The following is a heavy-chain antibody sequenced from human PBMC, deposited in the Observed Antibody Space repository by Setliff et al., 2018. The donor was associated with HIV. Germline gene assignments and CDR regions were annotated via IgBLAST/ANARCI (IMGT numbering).Heavy chain of an antibody. CDR3: AAGYYYDSSGYYQVFDY. CDR2: IVVGSGNT. J-gene: IGHJ4*02. V-gene: IGHV1-58*02. D-gene: IGHD3-22*01. Sequence: KVSCKASGFTFTSSAMQWVRQARGQRLEWIGWIVVGSGNTNYAQKFQERVTITRDMSTSTAYMELSSLRSEDTAVYYCAAGYYYDSSGYYQVFDYWGQGTLVTVSS. CDR1: GFTFTSSA.